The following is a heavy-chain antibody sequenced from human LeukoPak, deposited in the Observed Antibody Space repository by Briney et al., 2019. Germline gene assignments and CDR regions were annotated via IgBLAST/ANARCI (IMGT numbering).Heavy chain of an antibody. CDR2: IIPIFGTA. CDR1: GGTFSSYA. J-gene: IGHJ6*03. V-gene: IGHV1-69*05. Sequence: SVKVSCKASGGTFSSYAISWVRQAPGQGLEWMGGIIPIFGTANYAQKFQGRVTITTDESTSTAYMELSSLRSEDTAVYYCARSFSPYSGSYYYYYYMDVWGKGTTVTVSS. CDR3: ARSFSPYSGSYYYYYYMDV. D-gene: IGHD1-26*01.